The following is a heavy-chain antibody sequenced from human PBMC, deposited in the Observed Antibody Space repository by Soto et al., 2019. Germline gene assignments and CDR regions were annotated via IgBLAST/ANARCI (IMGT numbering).Heavy chain of an antibody. Sequence: GGSLRLSCAASGFTFSSYDMHWVRQATGKGLEWVSAIGTAGDTYYPGSVKGRFTISRENAKNSLYLQMNSLRAGDTAVYYCARADYGDYSGDVIPYMDVWGKGTTVTVSS. CDR3: ARADYGDYSGDVIPYMDV. J-gene: IGHJ6*03. V-gene: IGHV3-13*01. D-gene: IGHD4-17*01. CDR2: IGTAGDT. CDR1: GFTFSSYD.